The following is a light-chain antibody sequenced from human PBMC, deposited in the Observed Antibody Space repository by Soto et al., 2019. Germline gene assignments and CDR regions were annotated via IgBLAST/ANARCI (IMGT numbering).Light chain of an antibody. V-gene: IGLV2-14*01. CDR1: SSGIRDYNY. CDR3: SSKSHDF. J-gene: IGLJ1*01. CDR2: EVS. Sequence: QSALTQPASVSGSPGQSITISCTGTSSGIRDYNYVSWYQQLPGNAPKLIKYEVSNRPSGISNRFSGSKSGNTASLTISGLQAEDEADYYCSSKSHDFFGTGTKLTVL.